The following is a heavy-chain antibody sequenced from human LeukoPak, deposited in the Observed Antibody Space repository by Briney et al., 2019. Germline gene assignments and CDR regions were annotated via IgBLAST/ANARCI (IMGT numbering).Heavy chain of an antibody. CDR2: IFHSGNT. J-gene: IGHJ4*02. Sequence: PSETLSLTCTVSGYSISSGYYWGWIRQPPGKGLEWIGSIFHSGNTYYNPSLKSRVTISVDTSKNQFSLKLSSVTAADTAVYYCAKLASPGYCSGGTCLFDFWGQGTLVTVSS. V-gene: IGHV4-38-2*02. CDR3: AKLASPGYCSGGTCLFDF. CDR1: GYSISSGYY. D-gene: IGHD2-15*01.